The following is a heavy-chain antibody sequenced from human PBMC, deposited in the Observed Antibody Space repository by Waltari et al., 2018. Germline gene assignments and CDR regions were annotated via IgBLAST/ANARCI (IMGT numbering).Heavy chain of an antibody. CDR2: TYHSGST. CDR1: GYSISSGYY. V-gene: IGHV4-38-2*02. D-gene: IGHD2-21*02. J-gene: IGHJ6*02. Sequence: QVQLQESGPGLVKPSETLSLTCAVSGYSISSGYYWGWIRQPPGKGLEWIGSTYHSGSTYYNPSLKSRVTISVDTSKNQFSLKLSSVTAADTAVYYCARDRKTRDHKNSYYGMDVWGQGTTVTVSS. CDR3: ARDRKTRDHKNSYYGMDV.